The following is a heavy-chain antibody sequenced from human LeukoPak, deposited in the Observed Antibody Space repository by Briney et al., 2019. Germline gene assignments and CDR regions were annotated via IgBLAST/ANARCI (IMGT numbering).Heavy chain of an antibody. Sequence: PGGSLRLSCAASGFTFSSYWMTWVRQAPGKGLEWVANINQDGSEKYHVDSVKGRFTISRDNAKKSLYLQMNSLRDEDTAVYYCAKTLTVMVGFSPDYWGQGTLVTVSS. CDR3: AKTLTVMVGFSPDY. D-gene: IGHD5-18*01. J-gene: IGHJ4*02. V-gene: IGHV3-7*02. CDR1: GFTFSSYW. CDR2: INQDGSEK.